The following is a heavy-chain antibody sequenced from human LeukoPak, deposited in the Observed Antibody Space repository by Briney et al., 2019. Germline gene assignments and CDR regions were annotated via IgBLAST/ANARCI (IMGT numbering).Heavy chain of an antibody. CDR2: IYYSGST. CDR3: ARGGSDFWSGYSNWFDP. Sequence: SETLSLTCTVSGGSISSYYWIWIRQPPGKGLEWIGYIYYSGSTNYNPSLKSRVTISVDTSKNQFSLKLSSVTAADTAVYYCARGGSDFWSGYSNWFDPWGQGTLVTVSS. J-gene: IGHJ5*02. V-gene: IGHV4-59*01. CDR1: GGSISSYY. D-gene: IGHD3-3*01.